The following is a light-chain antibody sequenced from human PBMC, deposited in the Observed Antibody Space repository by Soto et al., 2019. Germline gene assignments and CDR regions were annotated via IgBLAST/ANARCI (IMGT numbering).Light chain of an antibody. Sequence: DIHMTQSPSSLSPSVGDRVSLTCRASQSISRHLNWYQQKPGRAPRLLIYGSSNLQGGVPSRFSGSGSGTDFTLTISSLQPEDFATYYCQQSYSTPSITFGQGTRLEIK. J-gene: IGKJ5*01. CDR1: QSISRH. CDR2: GSS. CDR3: QQSYSTPSIT. V-gene: IGKV1-39*01.